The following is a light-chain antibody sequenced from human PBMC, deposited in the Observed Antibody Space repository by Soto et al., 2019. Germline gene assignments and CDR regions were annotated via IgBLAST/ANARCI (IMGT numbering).Light chain of an antibody. V-gene: IGKV3-20*01. J-gene: IGKJ3*01. Sequence: EIVLTQSPGTLSLSPGERATLSCRASQSVSSNNLAWYQQRPGQAPRVVIYGASTRATGIPERFSGSGSGTDFTLTISSLEPEDFAVYYCQQYGRSPCTFGPGTKVDIK. CDR2: GAS. CDR3: QQYGRSPCT. CDR1: QSVSSNN.